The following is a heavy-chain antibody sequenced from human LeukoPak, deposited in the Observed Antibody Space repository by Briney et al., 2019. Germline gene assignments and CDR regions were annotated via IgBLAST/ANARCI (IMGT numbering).Heavy chain of an antibody. Sequence: GGSLRLSCAASGFTFTNYEMNWVRQAPGKGLELVSYIISGGGTKYYADSVQGRFTISRDNVKNSLYLQMNSLRAEDTAVYYCARGRWSGYDLDYWGQGTLVTVSS. D-gene: IGHD5-12*01. J-gene: IGHJ4*02. CDR3: ARGRWSGYDLDY. CDR1: GFTFTNYE. CDR2: IISGGGTK. V-gene: IGHV3-48*03.